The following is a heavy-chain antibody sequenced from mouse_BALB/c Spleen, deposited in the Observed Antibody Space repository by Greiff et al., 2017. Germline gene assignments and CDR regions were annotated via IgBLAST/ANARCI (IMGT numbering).Heavy chain of an antibody. Sequence: EVKLVESGGGLVKPGGSLKLSCAASGFTFSSYAMSWVRQTPEKRLEWVASISSGGSTYYPDSVKGRSTISRDNARNILYLQMSSLRSEDTAMYYCARGGLTTVVRDAMDYWGQGTSVTVSS. CDR2: ISSGGST. D-gene: IGHD1-1*01. CDR3: ARGGLTTVVRDAMDY. V-gene: IGHV5-6-5*01. J-gene: IGHJ4*01. CDR1: GFTFSSYA.